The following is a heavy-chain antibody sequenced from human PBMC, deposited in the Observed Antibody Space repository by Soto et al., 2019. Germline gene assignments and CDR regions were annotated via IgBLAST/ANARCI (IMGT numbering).Heavy chain of an antibody. CDR2: LYGSGRGI. CDR1: GFTFSSYA. Sequence: EVQLLESGGGLVQPGGSLRLSCAASGFTFSSYAMIWIRQVPGKGLEWVSGLYGSGRGIHYADSVKGRFTISRDNSAYAVYLQLNNRIVDDTAVYYCAKDVVAGDGVCLAHAWGRGTPVTVSS. J-gene: IGHJ5*02. D-gene: IGHD4-17*01. CDR3: AKDVVAGDGVCLAHA. V-gene: IGHV3-23*01.